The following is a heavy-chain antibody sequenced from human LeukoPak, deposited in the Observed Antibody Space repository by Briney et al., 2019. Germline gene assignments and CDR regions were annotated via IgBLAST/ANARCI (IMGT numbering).Heavy chain of an antibody. Sequence: ASVTVSFKASGYTFTGYYMHWVRQAPGQGLEWMGWINPNSGGTNYAQKFQGRVTMARDTSISTAYMELSRLRSDDTAVYYCARDPRKLLWFGEFLGFDPWGQGTLVTVSS. D-gene: IGHD3-10*01. V-gene: IGHV1-2*02. CDR3: ARDPRKLLWFGEFLGFDP. CDR2: INPNSGGT. CDR1: GYTFTGYY. J-gene: IGHJ5*02.